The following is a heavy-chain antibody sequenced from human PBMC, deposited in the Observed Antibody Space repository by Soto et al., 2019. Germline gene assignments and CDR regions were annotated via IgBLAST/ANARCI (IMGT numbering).Heavy chain of an antibody. CDR2: IYYDGSST. Sequence: GGSLRLSCAASGFTFSNAWMNWVRQAPGKGLVWVSRIYYDGSSTTYADSVKGRFTISRDNAKNTLYLQMNSLKADDTAVYYCARDGTGAAALDNWGQGTMVTVSS. V-gene: IGHV3-74*03. CDR1: GFTFSNAW. D-gene: IGHD6-25*01. J-gene: IGHJ3*01. CDR3: ARDGTGAAALDN.